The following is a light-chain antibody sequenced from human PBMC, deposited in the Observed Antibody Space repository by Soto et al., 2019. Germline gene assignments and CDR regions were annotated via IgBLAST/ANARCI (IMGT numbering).Light chain of an antibody. V-gene: IGLV2-8*01. CDR1: SSDVGAYNY. CDR2: DVT. Sequence: QSALTQPPSASGSPGQSVTISCTGTSSDVGAYNYVSWYQQHPGKAPKLMIYDVTKRPSGVPDRFSGSKSGNTASLTVSGLQAEDAADYYCISYAGSSIWVFGGGTKLTVL. CDR3: ISYAGSSIWV. J-gene: IGLJ3*02.